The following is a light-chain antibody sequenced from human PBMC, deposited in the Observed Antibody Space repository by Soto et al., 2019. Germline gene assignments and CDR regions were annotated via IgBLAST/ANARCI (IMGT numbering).Light chain of an antibody. Sequence: EIVMTQSPATLSVSPGERATLSCRASQSVSSNLAWYQQKPGQAPRVLIYDASTRATGIPARFSGSGSGTEFTLTISGLQSVDFAVYYCQQYNNWPPWTFGQGTKLEIK. V-gene: IGKV3-15*01. CDR1: QSVSSN. J-gene: IGKJ2*01. CDR2: DAS. CDR3: QQYNNWPPWT.